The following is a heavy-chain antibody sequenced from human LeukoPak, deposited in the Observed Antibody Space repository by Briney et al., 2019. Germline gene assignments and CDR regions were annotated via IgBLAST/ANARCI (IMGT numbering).Heavy chain of an antibody. CDR3: TTDPEYSSSSGTVQSYYYYYYMDV. V-gene: IGHV3-15*01. Sequence: GGSLRLSCAASGFTFSNAWMSWVRQAPGKGLEWVGRIKSKTDGGTTDYAAPVKGRFTISRDDSKNTLYLQMNSLKTEDTAVYYCTTDPEYSSSSGTVQSYYYYYYMDVWGKGTTVTVSS. D-gene: IGHD6-6*01. CDR1: GFTFSNAW. J-gene: IGHJ6*03. CDR2: IKSKTDGGTT.